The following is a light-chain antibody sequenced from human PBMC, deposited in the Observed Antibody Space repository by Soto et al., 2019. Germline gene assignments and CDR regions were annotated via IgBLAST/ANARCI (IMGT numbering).Light chain of an antibody. Sequence: IVLTQSPATLSLSPGERATLSCRVSQSVGSYLGWYQQRPCQPPRLLIYDASNRATGIPARFSGSGSGTDFTLTISSLEPEDFAVYYCQQRSNWPPITFGQGTRLEIK. CDR3: QQRSNWPPIT. J-gene: IGKJ5*01. V-gene: IGKV3-11*01. CDR2: DAS. CDR1: QSVGSY.